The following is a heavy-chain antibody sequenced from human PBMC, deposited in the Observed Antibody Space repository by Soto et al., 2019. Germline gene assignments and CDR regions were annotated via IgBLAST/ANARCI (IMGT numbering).Heavy chain of an antibody. CDR1: SGSINSSNW. CDR3: ARRAYPGFDY. J-gene: IGHJ4*02. V-gene: IGHV4-4*02. CDR2: IYYSGST. Sequence: QEQLQESGPGLVKPSGTLSLTCAVSSGSINSSNWWSWVRQPPGKGLEWIGEIYYSGSTDYNPSLKSRVSISVDKSKNQFTLILNSVTAAGTAVYYCARRAYPGFDYWGQGTLVTVSS.